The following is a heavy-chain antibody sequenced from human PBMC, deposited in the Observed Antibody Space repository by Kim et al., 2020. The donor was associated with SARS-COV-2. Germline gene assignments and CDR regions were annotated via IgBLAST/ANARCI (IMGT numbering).Heavy chain of an antibody. CDR1: GFTFDDYA. D-gene: IGHD5-18*01. J-gene: IGHJ4*01. Sequence: GGSLRLSCAASGFTFDDYAMHWVRQAPGKGLEWVSGISWNSGSIGYADSVKGRFTISRDNAKNSLYLQMNSLRAEDTALYYCAKLHRGFTAMGTFDYWG. CDR3: AKLHRGFTAMGTFDY. CDR2: ISWNSGSI. V-gene: IGHV3-9*01.